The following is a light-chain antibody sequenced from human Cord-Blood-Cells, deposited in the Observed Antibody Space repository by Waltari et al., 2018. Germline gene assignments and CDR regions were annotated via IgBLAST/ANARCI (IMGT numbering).Light chain of an antibody. CDR2: DVS. Sequence: QSALTQPASVSGSPGQSITISCTGTSSDVGGYNYVSWYQQHPGKAPILMIYDVSNRPSGVSNRFSGSKSGNTASLTISGLQAEDEADYYCSSYTSSSTWVFGVGTKLTVL. V-gene: IGLV2-14*03. J-gene: IGLJ3*02. CDR3: SSYTSSSTWV. CDR1: SSDVGGYNY.